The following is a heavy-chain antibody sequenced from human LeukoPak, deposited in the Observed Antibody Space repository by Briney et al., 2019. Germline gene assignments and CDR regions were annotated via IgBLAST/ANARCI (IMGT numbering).Heavy chain of an antibody. J-gene: IGHJ4*02. CDR1: GFTFSSYA. V-gene: IGHV3-23*01. CDR3: AGVLAARPYYLDY. Sequence: GGSLRLSCAASGFTFSSYAMSWVRQAPGKGLEWVSGISGSGSSTYYADSVKGRFTISRDNSKNTLYLQMNSLRAEDTAVYYCAGVLAARPYYLDYWGQGTLVTVSS. CDR2: ISGSGSST. D-gene: IGHD6-6*01.